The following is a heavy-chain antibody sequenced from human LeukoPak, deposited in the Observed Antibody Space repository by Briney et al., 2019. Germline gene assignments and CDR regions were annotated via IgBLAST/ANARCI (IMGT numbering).Heavy chain of an antibody. V-gene: IGHV3-48*03. Sequence: PGGSLRLSCAASGFTFSSYEMNWVRQAPGKGLEWVSYISSSGSTIYYADSVKGRFTISRDNAKNSLYLQMSSLRAEDTAVYYCARDSYGKTDYWGLGTLVTVSS. CDR3: ARDSYGKTDY. D-gene: IGHD5-18*01. CDR2: ISSSGSTI. J-gene: IGHJ4*02. CDR1: GFTFSSYE.